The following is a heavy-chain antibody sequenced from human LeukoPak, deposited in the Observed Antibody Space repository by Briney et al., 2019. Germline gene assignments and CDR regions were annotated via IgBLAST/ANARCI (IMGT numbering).Heavy chain of an antibody. CDR2: IYYSGST. D-gene: IGHD7-27*01. CDR1: GGSVSSYY. V-gene: IGHV4-59*02. J-gene: IGHJ4*02. CDR3: ARGRWGPFDY. Sequence: PSETPSLTCTVSGGSVSSYYWSWIRQPPGKGLEWIGYIYYSGSTNYNPSLKSRVIISVDTSKDQFSLKLSSVTAADTAVYYCARGRWGPFDYWGQGTLVTVSS.